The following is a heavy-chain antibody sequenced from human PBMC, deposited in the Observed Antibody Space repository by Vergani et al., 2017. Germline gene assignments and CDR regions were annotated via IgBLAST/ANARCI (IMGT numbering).Heavy chain of an antibody. CDR1: GGSISSYY. CDR3: ARDGYDILTGYYYGMDV. Sequence: QVQLQESGPGLVKPSETLSLTCTVSGGSISSYYWSWIRQPPGKGLGWIGYIYYSGSTNYNPALKSRVTISVDTSKNKFSLNLSSVTAADTAVYYCARDGYDILTGYYYGMDVWGQGTTLTVSS. V-gene: IGHV4-59*01. CDR2: IYYSGST. D-gene: IGHD3-9*01. J-gene: IGHJ6*02.